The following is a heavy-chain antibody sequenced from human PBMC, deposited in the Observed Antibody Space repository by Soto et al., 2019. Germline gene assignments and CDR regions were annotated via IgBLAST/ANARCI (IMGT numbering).Heavy chain of an antibody. CDR3: ARSRQTIFGVVPYYYYGMDV. J-gene: IGHJ6*02. CDR2: INPNSGGT. D-gene: IGHD3-3*01. Sequence: QVQLVQSGAEVKKPGASVKVSCKASGYTFTGYYMHWVRQAPGQGLEWMGWINPNSGGTNYAQKFQGWVTMTRDTSISTAYMELSRLRSVDTAVYYCARSRQTIFGVVPYYYYGMDVWGQGTTVTVSS. CDR1: GYTFTGYY. V-gene: IGHV1-2*04.